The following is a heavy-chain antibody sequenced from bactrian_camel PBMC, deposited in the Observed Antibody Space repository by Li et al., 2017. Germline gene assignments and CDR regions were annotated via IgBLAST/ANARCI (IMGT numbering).Heavy chain of an antibody. CDR1: FIGREADN. V-gene: IGHV3S66*01. J-gene: IGHJ6*01. Sequence: VQLVESGGGSVQAGQSLRLSCTATFIGREADNVAWFRQAPGKEREGIACVSDDQDNTDYDRSVLGRFTISQDNAKNTLYLQMNSLKTEDTAVYYCATDPVGTWDLGRYGYWGQGTQVTVS. D-gene: IGHD5*01. CDR2: VSDDQDNT. CDR3: ATDPVGTWDLGRYGY.